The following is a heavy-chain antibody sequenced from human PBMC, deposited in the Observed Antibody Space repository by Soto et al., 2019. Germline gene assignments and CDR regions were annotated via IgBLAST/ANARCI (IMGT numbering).Heavy chain of an antibody. J-gene: IGHJ4*02. V-gene: IGHV3-30-3*01. CDR1: GFTFSSYA. Sequence: QVQLVESGGGVVQPGRSLRLSCAASGFTFSSYAMHWVRQAPGKGLEWVAVISYDGSNKYYADSVKGRFTISRDNSKNTLYLQMNSLRAEDTAVYYCARTPLLRYFDWLFSWVHRDYWGQGTLVTVSS. CDR3: ARTPLLRYFDWLFSWVHRDY. CDR2: ISYDGSNK. D-gene: IGHD3-9*01.